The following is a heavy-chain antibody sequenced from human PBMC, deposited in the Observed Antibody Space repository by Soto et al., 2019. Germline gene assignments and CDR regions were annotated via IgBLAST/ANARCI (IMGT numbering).Heavy chain of an antibody. CDR3: ARYSSNWFQTEGMDV. J-gene: IGHJ6*02. CDR2: IDASGNS. V-gene: IGHV4-4*07. D-gene: IGHD6-13*01. CDR1: GDSISSYY. Sequence: ETLSLTCTFSGDSISSYYWNWIRQPAGKGLEWIGRIDASGNSNYSPSLKSRVTMSVDTSKKQFSLKVTSVTAADTAVYYCARYSSNWFQTEGMDVWGQGTTVTVSS.